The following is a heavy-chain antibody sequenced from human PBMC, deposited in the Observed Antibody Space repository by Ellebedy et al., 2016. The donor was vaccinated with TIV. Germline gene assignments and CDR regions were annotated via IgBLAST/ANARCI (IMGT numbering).Heavy chain of an antibody. D-gene: IGHD3-16*01. CDR1: GGPFSGYY. CDR2: INHSGST. J-gene: IGHJ5*02. CDR3: AGAYLGDPHWFDP. Sequence: MPSETLSLTCGVYGGPFSGYYWSWIRQPPGKGLEWLGEINHSGSTNYNPSVKSRITMSVDTHREQFSLKLSSVTAADTATYFCAGAYLGDPHWFDPWGQGIPVIVSS. V-gene: IGHV4-34*10.